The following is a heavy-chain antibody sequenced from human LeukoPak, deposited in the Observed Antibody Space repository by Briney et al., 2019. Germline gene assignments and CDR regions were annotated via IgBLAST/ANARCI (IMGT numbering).Heavy chain of an antibody. V-gene: IGHV3-23*01. J-gene: IGHJ4*02. CDR1: GFTFSSYA. Sequence: GGSLRLSCAASGFTFSSYAMSWVRQAPGKGLEWVSAISGSGGSTYYADSVKGRFTISRDNSKNTLYLQMNSLRAEDTAVYYCALNPIVVVPAAMVSYWGQGTLVTVSS. D-gene: IGHD2-2*01. CDR2: ISGSGGST. CDR3: ALNPIVVVPAAMVSY.